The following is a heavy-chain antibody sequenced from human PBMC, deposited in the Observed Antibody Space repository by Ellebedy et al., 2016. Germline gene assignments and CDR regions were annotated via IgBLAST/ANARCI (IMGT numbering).Heavy chain of an antibody. CDR3: ARVSYYYDSSGYYMGHGIDY. J-gene: IGHJ4*02. CDR2: TSSSSTI. V-gene: IGHV3-48*01. D-gene: IGHD3-22*01. CDR1: GFTFSSYS. Sequence: GESLKISCAASGFTFSSYSMNWVRQAPGKGLEWVSYTSSSSTIYYADSVKGRFTISRDNAKNTLYLQMNSLRAEETAVYYCARVSYYYDSSGYYMGHGIDYWGQGTLVTVSS.